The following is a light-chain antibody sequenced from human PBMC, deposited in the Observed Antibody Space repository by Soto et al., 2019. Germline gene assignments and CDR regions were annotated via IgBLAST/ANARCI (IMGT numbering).Light chain of an antibody. CDR1: QSVGTY. CDR2: DAS. J-gene: IGKJ3*01. CDR3: HQRYHSPFT. Sequence: EIVLTQSPDTLSLSPGERATLSCRASQSVGTYLAWYQQKPGQTPRLLIYDASSRATGIPARFRGSGSGTDFALTISTLEPEDFAVYYCHQRYHSPFTLGPGTKVDIK. V-gene: IGKV3-11*01.